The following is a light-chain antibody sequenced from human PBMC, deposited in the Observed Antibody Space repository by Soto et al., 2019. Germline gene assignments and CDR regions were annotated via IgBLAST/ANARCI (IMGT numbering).Light chain of an antibody. CDR2: DAS. Sequence: DIQMTQSPSTLSASVGDRVTITCRASQSISSWLAWYQQKPGKAPKLLIYDASSLESGVPSRXSGSGSGTEFTLTISSLQPDDFATYYCQQYNTWTFGQGTKVEIK. CDR3: QQYNTWT. CDR1: QSISSW. J-gene: IGKJ1*01. V-gene: IGKV1-5*01.